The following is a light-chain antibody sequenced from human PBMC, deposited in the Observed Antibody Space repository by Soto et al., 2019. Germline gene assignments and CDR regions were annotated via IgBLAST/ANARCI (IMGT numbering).Light chain of an antibody. CDR2: TTD. Sequence: QAVVTKEPSLTVSPGGTVTLTCASSTGAVTSGNYPSWFQQKPGQAPRTLSYTTDDKHSWTPARFSGSLLGGKAALTLSGVQPEDEAEYYCLLYYGGAHLMFGGGTKLTVL. V-gene: IGLV7-43*01. CDR1: TGAVTSGNY. CDR3: LLYYGGAHLM. J-gene: IGLJ3*02.